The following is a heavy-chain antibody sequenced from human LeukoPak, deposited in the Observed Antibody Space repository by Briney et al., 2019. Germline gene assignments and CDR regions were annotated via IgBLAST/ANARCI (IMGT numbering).Heavy chain of an antibody. V-gene: IGHV1-24*01. CDR2: FDPEDGET. D-gene: IGHD3-3*01. CDR1: GYTLTELS. CDR3: ARVADYDFWSGYLKSLYYYYYMDV. Sequence: ASVKVSCKVSGYTLTELSMHWVRQAPGKGLEWMGGFDPEDGETIYAQKFQGRVTMTEDTSTDTAYMELSSLRSEDTAVYYCARVADYDFWSGYLKSLYYYYYMDVWGKGTTVTVSS. J-gene: IGHJ6*03.